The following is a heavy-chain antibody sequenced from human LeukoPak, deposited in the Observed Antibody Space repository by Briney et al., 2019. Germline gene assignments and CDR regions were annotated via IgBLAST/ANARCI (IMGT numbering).Heavy chain of an antibody. CDR1: GGSISSGGYY. CDR2: IYYTGGT. D-gene: IGHD3-22*01. J-gene: IGHJ5*02. V-gene: IGHV4-30-4*01. Sequence: SETLSLTCTVSGGSISSGGYYWSWIRQHPGKGLEWIGYIYYTGGTDYNPSLKSRVTMSADTSKNQLSLKLSSVTAADTAVYYCARPYYYDSRIDPWGQGILVTVSS. CDR3: ARPYYYDSRIDP.